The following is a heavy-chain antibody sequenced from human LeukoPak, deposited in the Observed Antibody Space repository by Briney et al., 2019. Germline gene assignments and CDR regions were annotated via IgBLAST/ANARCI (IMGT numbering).Heavy chain of an antibody. Sequence: AGGSLRPSCAASGFTFSSYRMSWVRQAPGKGLEWVANIKQDGSEKYYVDSVKGRFTISRDNAKNSLYLQMNSLRAEDTAVYYCARDYGDYGDYWGQGTLVTVSS. CDR2: IKQDGSEK. CDR1: GFTFSSYR. D-gene: IGHD4-17*01. J-gene: IGHJ4*02. CDR3: ARDYGDYGDY. V-gene: IGHV3-7*03.